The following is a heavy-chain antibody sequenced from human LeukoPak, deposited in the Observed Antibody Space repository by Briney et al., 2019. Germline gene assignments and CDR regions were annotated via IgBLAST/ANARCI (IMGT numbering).Heavy chain of an antibody. Sequence: GGSLRLSCAVSGFTFSSYAMSWVRQAPGKGLEWVSAISGSGGSTYYADSVKGRFTISRDNSKNTLYLQMNSLRAEDTAVYYCAKGKVSRGQQLVGNAFDIWGQGTMVTVSS. CDR2: ISGSGGST. D-gene: IGHD6-13*01. CDR3: AKGKVSRGQQLVGNAFDI. V-gene: IGHV3-23*01. CDR1: GFTFSSYA. J-gene: IGHJ3*02.